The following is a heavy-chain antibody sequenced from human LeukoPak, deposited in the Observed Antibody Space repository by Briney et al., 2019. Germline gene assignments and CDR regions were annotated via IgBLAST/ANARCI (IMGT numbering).Heavy chain of an antibody. D-gene: IGHD2-2*01. CDR1: GYTFTSYY. J-gene: IGHJ6*03. Sequence: ASVKVSCKASGYTFTSYYMHWVRQAPGQGLEWMGIINPSGGSTSYAQKFQGRVTMTRDMSTSTVYMELSSLRSEDTAVYYCARWLYCSSTSCHRLYYYYYMDVWGKGTTVTVSS. CDR2: INPSGGST. CDR3: ARWLYCSSTSCHRLYYYYYMDV. V-gene: IGHV1-46*01.